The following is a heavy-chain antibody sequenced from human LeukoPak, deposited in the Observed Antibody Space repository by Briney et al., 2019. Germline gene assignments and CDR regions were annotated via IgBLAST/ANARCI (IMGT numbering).Heavy chain of an antibody. D-gene: IGHD3-10*01. CDR2: IYSGGST. CDR1: GFTVSSNY. V-gene: IGHV3-66*02. J-gene: IGHJ4*02. CDR3: ARDPNYYGSGSYFDY. Sequence: PGGSLRLSCAASGFTVSSNYMSWVRQAPGKGLEWVSVIYSGGSTYYADSVKGRFTISRDNSKSTLYLQMNSLRAEDTAVYYCARDPNYYGSGSYFDYWGQGTLVTVSS.